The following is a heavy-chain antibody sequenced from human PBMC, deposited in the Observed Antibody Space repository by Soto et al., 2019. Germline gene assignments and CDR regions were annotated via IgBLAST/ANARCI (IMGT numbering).Heavy chain of an antibody. Sequence: ASVKGHCKASGYTFKSDQIYWVSQDTGQRLECMGWINISNGNTEYSQNFQGRVTMTRDTSASTAYMELSSLRSEDTAVYYCARDTDLTLVTTLDYWGQGTPVTVSS. CDR2: INISNGNT. CDR3: ARDTDLTLVTTLDY. D-gene: IGHD4-17*01. V-gene: IGHV1-3*04. CDR1: GYTFKSDQ. J-gene: IGHJ4*02.